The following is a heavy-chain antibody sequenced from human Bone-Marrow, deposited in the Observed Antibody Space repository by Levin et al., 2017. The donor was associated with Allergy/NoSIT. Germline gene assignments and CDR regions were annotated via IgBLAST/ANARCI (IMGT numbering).Heavy chain of an antibody. CDR2: INHRGST. CDR3: ARRRMGVTMARAIIIYFDF. CDR1: GGPFSNYY. J-gene: IGHJ4*02. D-gene: IGHD3-10*01. V-gene: IGHV4-34*01. Sequence: SETLSLTCAVYGGPFSNYYWSWIRQSPGKGLEWIGEINHRGSTNYNPSLKSRVAISVDTSKNQFSLDLSSVTAADTAVYYCARRRMGVTMARAIIIYFDFWGQGTLLTVSS.